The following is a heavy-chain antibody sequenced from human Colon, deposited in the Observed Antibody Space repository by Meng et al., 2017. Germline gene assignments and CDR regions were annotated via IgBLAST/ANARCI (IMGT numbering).Heavy chain of an antibody. Sequence: GQLVESGGGGVQPGRSLRLACAASGFTFSKYGFHWVRQAPGKGLEWVAVMWYDGRRKFFADSVKGRFTVSRDNSKNTVYLQMDSLRAEDTAVYYCARDCDVSGHYGWFDPWGQGSLVTVSS. V-gene: IGHV3-33*01. CDR2: MWYDGRRK. J-gene: IGHJ5*02. CDR3: ARDCDVSGHYGWFDP. CDR1: GFTFSKYG. D-gene: IGHD3-22*01.